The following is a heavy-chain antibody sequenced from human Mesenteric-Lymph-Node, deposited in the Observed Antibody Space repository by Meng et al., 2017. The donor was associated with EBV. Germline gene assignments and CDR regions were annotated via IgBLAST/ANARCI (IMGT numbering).Heavy chain of an antibody. CDR2: ISQSGDT. CDR3: ARGAIFGIVITYFDY. D-gene: IGHD3-3*02. J-gene: IGHJ4*02. V-gene: IGHV4-34*01. CDR1: GGSFSGYH. Sequence: QVQHSVGGPEPLCPSDTRSLTCEAAGGSFSGYHWSWIRQPPGKGLEYIGEISQSGDTTYNPSLKSRVTISVDRSRNQFSLKMASVTAADTAVYYCARGAIFGIVITYFDYWSQGTLVTVSS.